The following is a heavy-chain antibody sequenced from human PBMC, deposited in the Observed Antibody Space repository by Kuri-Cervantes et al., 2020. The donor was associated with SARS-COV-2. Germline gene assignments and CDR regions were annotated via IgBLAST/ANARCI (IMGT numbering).Heavy chain of an antibody. D-gene: IGHD3-22*01. J-gene: IGHJ5*02. Sequence: ASVKVSCKASGYTFTSYDINWVRRATGQGLEWMGWMNPNSGNTGYAQKFQGRVTMTRNTSISTAYMELSSLRSEDTAVYYCARGYYYDSSGPSWSDPWGQGTLVTVSS. CDR1: GYTFTSYD. CDR2: MNPNSGNT. CDR3: ARGYYYDSSGPSWSDP. V-gene: IGHV1-8*01.